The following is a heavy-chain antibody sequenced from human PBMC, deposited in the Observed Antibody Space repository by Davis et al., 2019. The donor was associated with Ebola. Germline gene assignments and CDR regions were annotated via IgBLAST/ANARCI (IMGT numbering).Heavy chain of an antibody. CDR2: ISSSGSTI. D-gene: IGHD4-17*01. Sequence: GGSLRLSCAASGFTFSSYEMHWVRQAPGKGLEWVSYISSSGSTIYYADSVKGRFTISRDNAKNSLYLQMNSLRAEDTAVYYCARAPFTVTTLGWFDPWGQGTLVTVSS. CDR3: ARAPFTVTTLGWFDP. V-gene: IGHV3-48*03. J-gene: IGHJ5*02. CDR1: GFTFSSYE.